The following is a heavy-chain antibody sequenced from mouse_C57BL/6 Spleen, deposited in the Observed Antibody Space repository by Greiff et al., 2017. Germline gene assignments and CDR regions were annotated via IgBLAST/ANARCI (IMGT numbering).Heavy chain of an antibody. D-gene: IGHD3-2*02. CDR3: ARSGDSSGLYYFDY. CDR2: IYPGSGST. Sequence: QVQLKQPGAELVKPGASVKMSCKASGYTFTSYWITWVKQRPGQGLEWIGDIYPGSGSTNYNEKFKSKATLTVDTSSSTAYMQLSSLTSEDSAVYYCARSGDSSGLYYFDYWGQGTTLTVSS. J-gene: IGHJ2*01. CDR1: GYTFTSYW. V-gene: IGHV1-55*01.